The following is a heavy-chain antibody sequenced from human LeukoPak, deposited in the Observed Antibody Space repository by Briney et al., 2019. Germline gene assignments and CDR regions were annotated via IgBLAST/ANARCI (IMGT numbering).Heavy chain of an antibody. V-gene: IGHV3-66*01. CDR3: ARVSGDYTYYFDY. J-gene: IGHJ4*02. Sequence: PGGSLRLSCAASGLTVSRNYMGWVGKAPGKGLEWVSVIYSGGNTYYADSVKGRFTISRDNSKNTLYLQMNSLRAEDTAVYYCARVSGDYTYYFDYWGQGTLVTVSS. CDR2: IYSGGNT. CDR1: GLTVSRNY. D-gene: IGHD4-17*01.